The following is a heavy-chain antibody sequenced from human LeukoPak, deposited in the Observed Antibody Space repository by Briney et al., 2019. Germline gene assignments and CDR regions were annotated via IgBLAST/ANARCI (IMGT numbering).Heavy chain of an antibody. CDR2: IYYSGST. CDR3: ARLSVTLELYYYYYYGMDV. D-gene: IGHD1-7*01. CDR1: GGSISSYY. Sequence: SETLSLTCTVSGGSISSYYWSWIRQPPGKGLEWIGYIYYSGSTNYNPSLKSRVTISVDTSKNQFSLKLSSVTAADTAVYYCARLSVTLELYYYYYYGMDVWGQGTTVTVSS. V-gene: IGHV4-59*12. J-gene: IGHJ6*02.